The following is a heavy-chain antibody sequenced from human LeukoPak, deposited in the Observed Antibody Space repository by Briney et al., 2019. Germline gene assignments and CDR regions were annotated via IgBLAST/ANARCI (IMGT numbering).Heavy chain of an antibody. CDR3: AVTAMVSLFGY. J-gene: IGHJ4*02. CDR1: GYTFTSYG. D-gene: IGHD5-18*01. Sequence: ASVKVSCKASGYTFTSYGISWVRQAPGQGLGWMGWISAYNGNTNYAQKLQGRVTMTTDTSTNTAYMELRSLRSDDTAVYYCAVTAMVSLFGYWGQGTLVTVSS. CDR2: ISAYNGNT. V-gene: IGHV1-18*01.